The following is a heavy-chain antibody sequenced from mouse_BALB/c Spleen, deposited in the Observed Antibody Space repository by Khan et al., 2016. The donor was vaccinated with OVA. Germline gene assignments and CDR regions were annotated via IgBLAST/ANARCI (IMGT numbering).Heavy chain of an antibody. J-gene: IGHJ2*01. Sequence: EVQLVETGGGLVQPKGSLKLSCAAPGFTFNTYAMNWVRQAPGKGLEWVARIRSKSNNYATYYADSVKDRFTISRDDSQSMLYLQMNNLKTEDTAMYYRVGNLDYWGQGTTLTVSS. CDR3: VGNLDY. D-gene: IGHD2-1*01. CDR1: GFTFNTYA. V-gene: IGHV10-1*02. CDR2: IRSKSNNYAT.